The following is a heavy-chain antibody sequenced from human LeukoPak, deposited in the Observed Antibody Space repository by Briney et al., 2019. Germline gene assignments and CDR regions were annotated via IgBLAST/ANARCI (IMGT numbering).Heavy chain of an antibody. CDR1: GFTFSNYA. Sequence: SGGSLRLSCAASGFTFSNYAMSWVRQAPGKGLEWVSGISSSGGSTYYADSVKGRFTISRDNSKNTLYLQVNSLRAEDTAVYYCAKEAGNGWSYFDYWGQGTLVTVSS. D-gene: IGHD6-19*01. CDR2: ISSSGGST. J-gene: IGHJ4*02. CDR3: AKEAGNGWSYFDY. V-gene: IGHV3-23*01.